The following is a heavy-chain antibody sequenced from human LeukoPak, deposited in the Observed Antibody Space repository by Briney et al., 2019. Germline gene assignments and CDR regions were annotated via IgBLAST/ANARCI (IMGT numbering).Heavy chain of an antibody. V-gene: IGHV4-39*07. J-gene: IGHJ5*02. CDR1: GGSISSSSYY. CDR3: ARGYWFDP. Sequence: ETLSLTCTVSGGSISSSSYYWGWIRQPPGKGLEWIGSIYYSGSTYYNPSLKSRVTISVDTSKNQFSLKLSSVTAADTAVYYCARGYWFDPWGQGTLVTVSS. CDR2: IYYSGST.